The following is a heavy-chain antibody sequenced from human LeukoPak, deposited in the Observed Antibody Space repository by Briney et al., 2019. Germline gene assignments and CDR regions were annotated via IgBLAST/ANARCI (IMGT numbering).Heavy chain of an antibody. CDR1: GFTFSSYA. V-gene: IGHV3-30*04. Sequence: PRGSLRLSCAASGFTFSSYAMHWVRQAPGKGLEWVAVISYDGSNKYYADSVKGRFTISRDNSKNTLYLQMNSLRAEDTAVYYCARDRKGALNYGMDVWGQGTTVTVSS. J-gene: IGHJ6*02. CDR2: ISYDGSNK. CDR3: ARDRKGALNYGMDV.